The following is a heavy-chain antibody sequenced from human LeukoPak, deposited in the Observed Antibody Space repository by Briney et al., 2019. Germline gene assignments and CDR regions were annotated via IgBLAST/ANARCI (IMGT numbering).Heavy chain of an antibody. J-gene: IGHJ6*03. CDR2: IIPIFGTA. V-gene: IGHV1-69*05. D-gene: IGHD5-12*01. CDR1: GGTFSSYA. Sequence: SVKVSCKASGGTFSSYAISWVRQAPGQGLEWMGGIIPIFGTANYAPKFQGRVTITTDESTSTAYMELSSLRSEDTAVYYCAREGRSYSGYGEPGLYYYYYMDVWGKGTTVTVSS. CDR3: AREGRSYSGYGEPGLYYYYYMDV.